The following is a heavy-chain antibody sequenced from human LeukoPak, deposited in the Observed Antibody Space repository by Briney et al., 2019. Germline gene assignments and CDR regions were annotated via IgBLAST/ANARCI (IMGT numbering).Heavy chain of an antibody. CDR1: GYSFTSYW. D-gene: IGHD2-2*01. V-gene: IGHV5-51*01. Sequence: GESLKISCKGSGYSFTSYWIGWVRQLPGKGVGWMGIIYPGDSDTRYNTSFQGQVTISADKSISTAYLQWSSLKASDTAMYYCARATDCSSTSCYAGALFDYWGQGTLVTVSS. CDR3: ARATDCSSTSCYAGALFDY. J-gene: IGHJ4*02. CDR2: IYPGDSDT.